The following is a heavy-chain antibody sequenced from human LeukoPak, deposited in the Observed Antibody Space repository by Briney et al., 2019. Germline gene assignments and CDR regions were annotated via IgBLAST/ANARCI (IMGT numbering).Heavy chain of an antibody. V-gene: IGHV3-23*01. J-gene: IGHJ6*02. Sequence: PGGSLRLSCAASGFTFKSYGMNWVRQAPGKGLEWVSSIGGSGGRTYYADSVTGRFTISRDNSKNMVYLQMNSPRAADTAVYYCAKGRIAVALYYGMDVWGQGTAVTVFS. CDR3: AKGRIAVALYYGMDV. CDR2: IGGSGGRT. CDR1: GFTFKSYG. D-gene: IGHD6-19*01.